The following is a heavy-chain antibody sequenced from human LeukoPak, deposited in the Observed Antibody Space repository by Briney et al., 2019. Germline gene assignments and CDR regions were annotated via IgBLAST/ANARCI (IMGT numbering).Heavy chain of an antibody. J-gene: IGHJ6*03. CDR1: GFSFTSYW. D-gene: IGHD2-21*01. CDR2: IYPGDSDT. V-gene: IGHV5-51*01. CDR3: ARGVYTYCGGDCYSGYYYYYMDV. Sequence: GESLKISCKGSGFSFTSYWIGWVRQMPGKGLEWMGVIYPGDSDTRYSPSFQGQVTISADKSISTAYLQWSSLKASDTAMYYCARGVYTYCGGDCYSGYYYYYMDVWGKGTTVTVSS.